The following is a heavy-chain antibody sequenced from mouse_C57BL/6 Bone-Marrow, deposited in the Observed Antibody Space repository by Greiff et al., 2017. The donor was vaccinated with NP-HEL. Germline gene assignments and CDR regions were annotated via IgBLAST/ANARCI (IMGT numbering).Heavy chain of an antibody. V-gene: IGHV6-6*01. CDR1: GFTFSDAW. J-gene: IGHJ4*01. Sequence: EVKLMESGGGLVQPGGSMKLSCAASGFTFSDAWMDWVRQSPEKGLEWVAEIRNKANNHATYYAESVKGRFTISRDDSKSSVYLQMNSLRAEDTGIYYCTRGSSYYYAMDYWGQGTSVTVSS. D-gene: IGHD1-1*01. CDR3: TRGSSYYYAMDY. CDR2: IRNKANNHAT.